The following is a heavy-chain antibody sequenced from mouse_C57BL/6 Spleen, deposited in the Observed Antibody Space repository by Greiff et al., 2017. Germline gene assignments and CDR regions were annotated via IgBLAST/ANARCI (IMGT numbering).Heavy chain of an antibody. CDR3: ARSGLRRDAMDY. Sequence: QVQLQQSGPELVKPGASVKISCKASGYAFSSSWMNWVKQRPGKGLEWIGRIYPGAGDTNYNGKFKGKATLTEDKSTSTAYMQLSSLTSEDSAVYFCARSGLRRDAMDYWGQGTSVTVSS. J-gene: IGHJ4*01. V-gene: IGHV1-82*01. CDR2: IYPGAGDT. D-gene: IGHD2-12*01. CDR1: GYAFSSSW.